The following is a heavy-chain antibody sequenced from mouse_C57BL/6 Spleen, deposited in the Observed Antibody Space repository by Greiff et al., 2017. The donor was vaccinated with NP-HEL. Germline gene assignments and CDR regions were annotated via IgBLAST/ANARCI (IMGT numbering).Heavy chain of an antibody. J-gene: IGHJ2*03. V-gene: IGHV5-6*01. CDR1: GFTFSSYG. Sequence: EVQGVESGGDLVKPGGSLKLSCAASGFTFSSYGMSWVRQTPDKRLEWVATISSGGSYTYSPDSVKGRFTISRDHAKNTLYLQLSSRKSEDTAMYDCARHRGPFITTVVAPPCDYWGQGTSLTVSS. CDR2: ISSGGSYT. CDR3: ARHRGPFITTVVAPPCDY. D-gene: IGHD1-1*01.